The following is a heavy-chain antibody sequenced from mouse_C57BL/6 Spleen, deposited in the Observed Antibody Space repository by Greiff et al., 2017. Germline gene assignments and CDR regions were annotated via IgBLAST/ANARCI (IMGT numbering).Heavy chain of an antibody. J-gene: IGHJ2*01. Sequence: EVQLQQSGAELVRPGASVKLSCTASGFNIKDYYMHWVKQRPEQCLEWIGRIDPEDGDTEYAPMFQGTATLPAYTSSNTAYLQLSSLTSEDTAVSYCTTYQRDYCDDWGQGATLTDSS. V-gene: IGHV14-1*01. CDR2: IDPEDGDT. CDR3: TTYQRDYCDD. CDR1: GFNIKDYY.